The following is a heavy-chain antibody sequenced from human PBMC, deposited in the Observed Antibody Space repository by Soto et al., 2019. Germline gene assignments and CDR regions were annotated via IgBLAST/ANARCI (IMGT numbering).Heavy chain of an antibody. CDR2: IYYSGNT. J-gene: IGHJ6*02. CDR3: ARGGERDTGLNFYYYLHGMDA. V-gene: IGHV4-31*03. CDR1: GGSIRSGGYY. D-gene: IGHD1-1*01. Sequence: SETLSLTCTVSGGSIRSGGYYWSWVRQNPRRGLEWIGNIYYSGNTYYNPSLKSRLTISVDTSKNQFSLNLSSVTAADTAVYYCARGGERDTGLNFYYYLHGMDAWGQGTRVTVSS.